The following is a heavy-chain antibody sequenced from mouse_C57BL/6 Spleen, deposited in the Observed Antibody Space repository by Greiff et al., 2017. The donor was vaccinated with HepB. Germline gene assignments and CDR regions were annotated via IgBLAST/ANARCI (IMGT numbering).Heavy chain of an antibody. D-gene: IGHD1-1*02. CDR1: GYTFTSYW. CDR2: IHPSDSVT. J-gene: IGHJ4*01. Sequence: SGAELVKPGASVKVSCKASGYTFTSYWMHWVKQRPGQGLEWIGTIHPSDSVTNYNQKFKGKATMTVDKSSSTAYMHLSSLTSEESAVFYCAISDYGHAMDYWGQGTSVTVSS. V-gene: IGHV1-74*01. CDR3: AISDYGHAMDY.